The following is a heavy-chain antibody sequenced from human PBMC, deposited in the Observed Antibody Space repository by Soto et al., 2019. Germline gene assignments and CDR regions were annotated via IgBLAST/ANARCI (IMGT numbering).Heavy chain of an antibody. Sequence: SETLSHTCTVSGGSISSYYWSWIRQPPGKGLEWIGYIYYSGSTNYNPSLKSRVTISVDTSKNQFSLKLSSVTAADTAVYYCARTYYDFWSGYYYYYYMDVWGKGTTVTVSS. CDR3: ARTYYDFWSGYYYYYYMDV. J-gene: IGHJ6*03. CDR2: IYYSGST. D-gene: IGHD3-3*01. CDR1: GGSISSYY. V-gene: IGHV4-59*01.